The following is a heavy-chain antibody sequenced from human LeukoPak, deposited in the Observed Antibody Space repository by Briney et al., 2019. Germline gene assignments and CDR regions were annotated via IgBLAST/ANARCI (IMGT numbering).Heavy chain of an antibody. CDR2: ITHNGGIQ. Sequence: PGTSLRLSCAASGFTFGNYAIHWVRQVPGEGLEWVAIITHNGGIQYYADSVKGRFTISRDNSQSTVFLQMNSLRPEDTAVYYCARDAQSGAFSDFDYWGQGTLVSVSS. CDR1: GFTFGNYA. V-gene: IGHV3-30-3*01. CDR3: ARDAQSGAFSDFDY. D-gene: IGHD1-26*01. J-gene: IGHJ4*02.